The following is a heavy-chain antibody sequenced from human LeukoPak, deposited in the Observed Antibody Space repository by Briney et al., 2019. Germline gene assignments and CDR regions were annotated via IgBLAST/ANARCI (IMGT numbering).Heavy chain of an antibody. CDR2: IYNGSST. CDR3: ATDGDHGGLAAFDI. D-gene: IGHD4-17*01. CDR1: GFTVSSNY. J-gene: IGHJ3*02. V-gene: IGHV3-66*01. Sequence: GGSLRLSCAASGFTVSSNYMSWAREAPGEGVEGVSVIYNGSSTYYADSVKGRFTISRDNSKNTLYLQMNSLRAEDTAVYYCATDGDHGGLAAFDIWGQGTMVTVSS.